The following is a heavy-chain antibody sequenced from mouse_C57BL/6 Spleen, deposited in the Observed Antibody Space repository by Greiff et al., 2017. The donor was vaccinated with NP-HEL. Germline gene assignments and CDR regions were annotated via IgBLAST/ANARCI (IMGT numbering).Heavy chain of an antibody. CDR2: IYPGDGDT. Sequence: VQLQQSGAELVKPGASVKISCKASGYAFSSYWMNWVKQRPGKGLEWIGQIYPGDGDTNYNGKFKGKAILTADKSSSTAYMQLSSLTSEDSAVYFCARSPYYGSSYVGYWGQGTTLTVSS. J-gene: IGHJ2*01. D-gene: IGHD1-1*01. CDR1: GYAFSSYW. CDR3: ARSPYYGSSYVGY. V-gene: IGHV1-80*01.